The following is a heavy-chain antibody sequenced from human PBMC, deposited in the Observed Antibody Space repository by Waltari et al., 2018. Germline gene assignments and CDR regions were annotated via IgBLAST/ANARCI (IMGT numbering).Heavy chain of an antibody. Sequence: QVQLQASGPGLAKASQTLSLTCDVSGGAISNLNFYWSWIRQPAGKGLEWIGRIYRSGVTDYNPSLRGRATMFLDMSKNQFSLTVDSLIAADTAVYYCAVSPDTATSRAAFHFWGPGTTVSVSS. V-gene: IGHV4-61*02. CDR3: AVSPDTATSRAAFHF. D-gene: IGHD5-18*01. CDR2: IYRSGVT. J-gene: IGHJ6*02. CDR1: GGAISNLNFY.